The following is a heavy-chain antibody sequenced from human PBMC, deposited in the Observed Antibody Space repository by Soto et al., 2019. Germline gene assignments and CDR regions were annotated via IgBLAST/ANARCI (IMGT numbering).Heavy chain of an antibody. CDR3: ARGYYDSSGYSLWFDP. Sequence: SETLSLTCTVSGGSISSGDYYWSWIRQPPGKGLEWIGYIYYSGITYYNPSLKSRVTISVDTSKNQFSLKLSSVTAADTAVYYCARGYYDSSGYSLWFDPWGQGTLVTVSS. CDR1: GGSISSGDYY. J-gene: IGHJ5*02. CDR2: IYYSGIT. D-gene: IGHD3-22*01. V-gene: IGHV4-30-4*01.